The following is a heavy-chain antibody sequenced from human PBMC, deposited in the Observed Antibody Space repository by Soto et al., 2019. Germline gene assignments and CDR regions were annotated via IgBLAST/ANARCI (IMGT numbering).Heavy chain of an antibody. D-gene: IGHD2-15*01. Sequence: PSETLSLTCSVSGGSFTGDYWSWIRQPAGKGLQWIGRVFGNGAGTPIYNSLLKSRARMSADPSKRQFSLTLTSVTAADTAVYYCARDLPPYGGRRSPPTWAFEDWGQGIMVTVSS. CDR1: GGSFTGDY. CDR3: ARDLPPYGGRRSPPTWAFED. CDR2: VFGNGAGTP. V-gene: IGHV4-4*07. J-gene: IGHJ4*02.